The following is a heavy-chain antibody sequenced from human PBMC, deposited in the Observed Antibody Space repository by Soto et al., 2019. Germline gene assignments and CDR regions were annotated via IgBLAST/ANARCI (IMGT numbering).Heavy chain of an antibody. V-gene: IGHV1-69*12. Sequence: QVQLVQSGAEVKKPGSSVKVSCKASGGTFSSYAISWVRQAPGQGLEWMGGIIPIFGTANYAQKFQGRVKITADESTNTAYMEVSSLRSEDTAVYYCARQVPAAGYYYGMDVWGQGTTVTVPS. D-gene: IGHD2-2*01. J-gene: IGHJ6*02. CDR1: GGTFSSYA. CDR2: IIPIFGTA. CDR3: ARQVPAAGYYYGMDV.